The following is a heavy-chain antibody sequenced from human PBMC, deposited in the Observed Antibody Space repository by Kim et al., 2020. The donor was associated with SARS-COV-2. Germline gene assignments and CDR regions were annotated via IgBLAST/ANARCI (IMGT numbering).Heavy chain of an antibody. CDR2: IYPGDSDT. D-gene: IGHD3-22*01. J-gene: IGHJ3*02. V-gene: IGHV5-51*01. CDR3: ARTIVVVRPAFDI. Sequence: GESLKISCKGSGYSFTSYWIGWVRQMPGKGLEWMGIIYPGDSDTRYSPSFQGQVTISADKSISTAYLQWSSLKASDTAMYYCARTIVVVRPAFDIWGQGTMVTVSS. CDR1: GYSFTSYW.